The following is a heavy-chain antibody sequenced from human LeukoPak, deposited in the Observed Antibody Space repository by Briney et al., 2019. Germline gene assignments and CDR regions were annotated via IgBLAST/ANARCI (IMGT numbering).Heavy chain of an antibody. CDR2: ITDSGDST. V-gene: IGHV3-48*03. J-gene: IGHJ4*02. CDR1: GFTFSSSE. CDR3: ARGFRDTAMFLDY. Sequence: PGGSLRLSCAASGFTFSSSEMNWVRQAPGKGLEWLSYITDSGDSTYYADSVRGRFTISRDNARNSLYLQMNSLRAEDTAVYYCARGFRDTAMFLDYWGQGTLVTVSS. D-gene: IGHD5-18*01.